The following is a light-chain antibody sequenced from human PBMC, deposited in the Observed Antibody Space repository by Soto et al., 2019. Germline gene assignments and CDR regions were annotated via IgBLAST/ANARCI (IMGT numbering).Light chain of an antibody. Sequence: DIQMTQSPSTLSGSVGDRVTITCRASQTISSWLAWYQQKPGKAPKLLIYKASTLKSGVPSRFSGSGSGTEFTLTLSSMQTDDFATYYCQHYNSYSEAFGQGTKVEL. V-gene: IGKV1-5*03. CDR1: QTISSW. J-gene: IGKJ1*01. CDR2: KAS. CDR3: QHYNSYSEA.